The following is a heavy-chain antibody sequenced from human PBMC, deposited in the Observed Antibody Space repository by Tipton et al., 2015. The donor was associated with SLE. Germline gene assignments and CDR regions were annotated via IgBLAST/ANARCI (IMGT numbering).Heavy chain of an antibody. J-gene: IGHJ4*02. V-gene: IGHV4-59*01. CDR1: GGSISGYY. CDR2: IYSGTT. D-gene: IGHD3-3*01. CDR3: ARDFWSGYGSFDS. Sequence: TLSLTCTVSGGSISGYYWNWVRQSPGKGLEWIGFIYSGTTSYNPSLNSRVTISVDTSKNQFSLKLSSVTAADTAVYYCARDFWSGYGSFDSWGQGTLVTVSP.